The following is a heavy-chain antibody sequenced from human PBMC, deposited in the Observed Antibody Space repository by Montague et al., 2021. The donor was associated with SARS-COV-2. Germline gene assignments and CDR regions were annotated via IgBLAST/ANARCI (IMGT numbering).Heavy chain of an antibody. Sequence: SLRLSCAASGFTFSSYEMNWVRQAPGKGLEWVSYISSSGSTIYYADSVKGRFTISRDNAKNSLYLQMNSLRAEDTAIYYCASDSGIEIPDYYYSMDVWGQGTTVPSP. CDR2: ISSSGSTI. J-gene: IGHJ6*02. CDR3: ASDSGIEIPDYYYSMDV. CDR1: GFTFSSYE. D-gene: IGHD5-24*01. V-gene: IGHV3-48*03.